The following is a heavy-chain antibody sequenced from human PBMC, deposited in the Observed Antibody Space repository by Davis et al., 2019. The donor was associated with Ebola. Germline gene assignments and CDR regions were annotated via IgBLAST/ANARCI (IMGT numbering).Heavy chain of an antibody. CDR2: TYYRSKWYN. CDR3: ARASYDYIWGSYRHWRSSYFDY. J-gene: IGHJ4*02. V-gene: IGHV6-1*01. D-gene: IGHD3-16*02. Sequence: SQTLSLTCAISGDSVSSNSAAWNWIRQSPSRGLEWLGRTYYRSKWYNDYAVSVKSRITINPDTSKNQFSLQLNSVTPEDTAVYYRARASYDYIWGSYRHWRSSYFDYWGQGTLVTVSS. CDR1: GDSVSSNSAA.